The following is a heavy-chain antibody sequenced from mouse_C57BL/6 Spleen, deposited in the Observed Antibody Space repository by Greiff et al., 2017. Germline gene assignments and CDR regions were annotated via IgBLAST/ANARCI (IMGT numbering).Heavy chain of an antibody. CDR3: TRGWDEGGWFAY. D-gene: IGHD4-1*01. CDR2: IDPETGGT. CDR1: GYTFTDYE. Sequence: VQLQQSGAELVRPGASVTLSCKASGYTFTDYEMHWVKQTPVHGLEWIGAIDPETGGTAYNQKFKGKAILTADKSSSTAYMELRSLTSEDSAVYYCTRGWDEGGWFAYWGQGTLVTVSA. J-gene: IGHJ3*01. V-gene: IGHV1-15*01.